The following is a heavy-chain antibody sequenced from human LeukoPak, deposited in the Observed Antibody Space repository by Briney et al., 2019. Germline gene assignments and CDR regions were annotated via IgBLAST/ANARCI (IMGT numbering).Heavy chain of an antibody. Sequence: PGGALRLSCAVSGFTFSRYEMHWVRQAPGKGLEWISYISSSGNSVYYAESVKGGFTISRDNAKNSLYLQMNSLRAEDTAVYYCATLWVATAGVDPWGQGTLVTVSS. J-gene: IGHJ5*02. D-gene: IGHD5-12*01. CDR1: GFTFSRYE. CDR3: ATLWVATAGVDP. CDR2: ISSSGNSV. V-gene: IGHV3-48*03.